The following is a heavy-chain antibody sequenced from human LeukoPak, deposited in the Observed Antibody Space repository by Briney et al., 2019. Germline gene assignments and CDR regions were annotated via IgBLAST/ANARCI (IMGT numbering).Heavy chain of an antibody. J-gene: IGHJ4*02. D-gene: IGHD6-19*01. CDR2: INTDGSST. CDR1: GFTFSNYW. CDR3: ARDNAVTLDY. V-gene: IGHV3-74*01. Sequence: GGSLRLSCAASGFTFSNYWMHWVRQAPGKGLEWVSRINTDGSSTSYADSVKGRFTIPRDNAKNTLYLQMNSLRAEDTAVYYCARDNAVTLDYWGQGTLVTVSS.